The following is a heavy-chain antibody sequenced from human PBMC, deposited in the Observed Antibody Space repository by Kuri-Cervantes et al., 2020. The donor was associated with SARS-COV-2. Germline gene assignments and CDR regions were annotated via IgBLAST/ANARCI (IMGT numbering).Heavy chain of an antibody. CDR1: GFTFSTSW. D-gene: IGHD1-26*01. CDR2: IGQDGSVK. J-gene: IGHJ5*02. V-gene: IGHV3-7*01. CDR3: AIGGNCWHA. Sequence: GGSLRLSCAASGFTFSTSWMSWVRQAPGKGLEWVANIGQDGSVKYYVDSAKGRFTISRDNAKNSLYLQMNSLRTDDMAVYYCAIGGNCWHAWGQGTLVTVSS.